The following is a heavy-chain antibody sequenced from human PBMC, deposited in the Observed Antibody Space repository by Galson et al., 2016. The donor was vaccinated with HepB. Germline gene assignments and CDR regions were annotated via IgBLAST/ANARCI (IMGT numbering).Heavy chain of an antibody. V-gene: IGHV3-74*01. CDR3: ARAAAANIAAAWLGRATNYYYFYGLDV. CDR2: INSDGSST. Sequence: SLRLSCAASGFTFSTYWMHWVRQAPGKGPVWVSRINSDGSSTTYADSVKGRFTISRDNGKNTIYLQMNSLRAEDTAVYYCARAAAANIAAAWLGRATNYYYFYGLDVWGQGTTVTVSS. D-gene: IGHD6-13*01. J-gene: IGHJ6*02. CDR1: GFTFSTYW.